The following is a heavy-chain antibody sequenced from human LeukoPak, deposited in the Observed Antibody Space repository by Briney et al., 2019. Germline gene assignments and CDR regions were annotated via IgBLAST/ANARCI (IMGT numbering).Heavy chain of an antibody. CDR1: GYTFTSYG. V-gene: IGHV1-18*01. CDR3: ASREMGDSSVYYNFDY. D-gene: IGHD3-22*01. J-gene: IGHJ4*02. Sequence: ASVKVSCKASGYTFTSYGISWVRQAPGQGLEWMGWISAYNGNTNYAQKLQGRVTMTTDTSTSTAYMELRSLRSDDTAVYYCASREMGDSSVYYNFDYGGKEPLVTVPS. CDR2: ISAYNGNT.